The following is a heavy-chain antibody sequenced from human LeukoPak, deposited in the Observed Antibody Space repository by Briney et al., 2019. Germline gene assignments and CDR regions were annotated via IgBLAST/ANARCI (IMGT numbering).Heavy chain of an antibody. CDR1: GFTLTAFA. CDR2: LGLSGTTT. Sequence: GRSLRLSCAASGFTLTAFAMSWVRQAPGKGLEWVSILGLSGTTTYYAHSVRGRFTISREKSSNTLYLQMSSRGAEDRAVYYWARRSGGGDYYMDVWGKGTTVTVSS. D-gene: IGHD1-26*01. V-gene: IGHV3-23*01. CDR3: ARRSGGGDYYMDV. J-gene: IGHJ6*03.